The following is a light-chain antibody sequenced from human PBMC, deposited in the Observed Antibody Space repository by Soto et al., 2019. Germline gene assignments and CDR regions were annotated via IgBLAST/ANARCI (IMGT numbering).Light chain of an antibody. CDR2: AAS. CDR3: QKYNSAPD. J-gene: IGKJ3*01. Sequence: DIQMIQSPSSLSASVGDRVTITCRASQGISNYLAWYQQKPGKVPKLLIYAASTLQSGVPSRFSGSGSGTDFTLTISSLQPEDVATYYCQKYNSAPDFGPGTKVDIK. V-gene: IGKV1-27*01. CDR1: QGISNY.